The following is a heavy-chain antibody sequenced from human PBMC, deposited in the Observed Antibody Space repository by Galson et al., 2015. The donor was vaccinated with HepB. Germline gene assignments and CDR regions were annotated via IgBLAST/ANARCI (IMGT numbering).Heavy chain of an antibody. Sequence: SLRLSCAASGFTFSSYAMHWVRQAPGKGLEWEAVISYDGSNKYYADSVKGRFTISRDNSKNTLYLQMNSLRAEDTAVYYCARDRNLVVVAATTTDAFDIWGQGTMVTVSS. J-gene: IGHJ3*02. CDR2: ISYDGSNK. CDR1: GFTFSSYA. D-gene: IGHD2-15*01. V-gene: IGHV3-30-3*01. CDR3: ARDRNLVVVAATTTDAFDI.